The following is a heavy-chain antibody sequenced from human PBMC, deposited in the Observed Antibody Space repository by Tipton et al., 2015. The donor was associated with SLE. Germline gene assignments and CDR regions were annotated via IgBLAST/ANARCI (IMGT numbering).Heavy chain of an antibody. V-gene: IGHV4-34*01. J-gene: IGHJ4*02. Sequence: TLSLTCAVYGGSFSDYYWTWIRQPPGKGLEWIGEIYHGGRTKYNSSLESRVTMSVDTSKNQFSLKLTSVTAADTATYYCTRRGRSPGEGFDSWAQGTLVTVSS. CDR3: TRRGRSPGEGFDS. CDR1: GGSFSDYY. D-gene: IGHD7-27*01. CDR2: IYHGGRT.